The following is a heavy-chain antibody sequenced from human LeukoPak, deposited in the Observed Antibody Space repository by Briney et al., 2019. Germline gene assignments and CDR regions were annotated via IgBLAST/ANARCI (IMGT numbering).Heavy chain of an antibody. Sequence: AGGSLRLSCAASGFTFSNAWMSWVRQAPGKGLEWVSVIYADGGGGGTYYADSVKGRFTISRDNSRNTLYLQMSNLRADGTAMYYCSRDRSRGYSFTWGQGTLVTVS. CDR2: IYADGGGGGT. CDR1: GFTFSNAW. CDR3: SRDRSRGYSFT. D-gene: IGHD5-12*01. J-gene: IGHJ5*02. V-gene: IGHV3-53*01.